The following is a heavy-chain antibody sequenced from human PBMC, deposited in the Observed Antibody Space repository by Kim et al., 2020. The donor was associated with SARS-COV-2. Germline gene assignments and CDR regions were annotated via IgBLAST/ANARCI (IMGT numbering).Heavy chain of an antibody. V-gene: IGHV1-2*02. CDR3: ARDDMVRGVISHY. CDR2: INPDSGGT. J-gene: IGHJ4*02. CDR1: GYTFTGYY. Sequence: ASVKVSCKASGYTFTGYYMHWVRQAPGQGLEWMGWINPDSGGTNYAQKFQGRVTMTRDTSISTAYMELSRLRSDDTAVFYCARDDMVRGVISHYWGQGTLVTVSP. D-gene: IGHD3-10*01.